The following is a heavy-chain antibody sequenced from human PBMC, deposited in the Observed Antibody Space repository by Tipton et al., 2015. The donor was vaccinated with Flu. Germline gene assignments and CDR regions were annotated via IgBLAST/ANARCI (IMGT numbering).Heavy chain of an antibody. CDR2: VRQTGNT. D-gene: IGHD4-11*01. CDR3: ARRDYSNYVSEPKNWFDP. CDR1: GDSIGSHYY. Sequence: TLSLTCSVSGDSIGSHYYWAWIRQPPGKALEWIGNVRQTGNTYYNPSLTSRVTIAVDRPKNLFSLRLTSVTAADTAVYYSARRDYSNYVSEPKNWFDPWGQGILVTVSS. V-gene: IGHV4-38-2*01. J-gene: IGHJ5*02.